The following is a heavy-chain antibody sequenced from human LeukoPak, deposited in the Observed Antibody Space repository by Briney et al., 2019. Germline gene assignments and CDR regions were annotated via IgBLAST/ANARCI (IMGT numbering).Heavy chain of an antibody. D-gene: IGHD3-10*01. CDR2: IWYDGSNK. J-gene: IGHJ4*02. Sequence: GGSLRLSCAASGFTFSSYGMHWVRQAPGKGLEWVAVIWYDGSNKYYADSVKGRFTISRDNSKNTLYLQMNSLRAEDTAVYYCARDEQYYYGSGSFDYWGQGTLVTVSS. V-gene: IGHV3-33*01. CDR1: GFTFSSYG. CDR3: ARDEQYYYGSGSFDY.